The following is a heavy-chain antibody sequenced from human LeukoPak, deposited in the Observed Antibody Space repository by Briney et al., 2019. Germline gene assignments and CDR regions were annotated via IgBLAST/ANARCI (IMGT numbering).Heavy chain of an antibody. CDR1: GFTFSSSG. CDR3: VKALRLVTTHYDY. D-gene: IGHD4-17*01. Sequence: GGSPRLSCSASGFTFSSSGMHWVRQAPGKGLEYVSAITSNGGSTYYADSVKGRFTISRDNSKNTLYLQMSSLRPDDTALYYCVKALRLVTTHYDYWGQGTLVTVSS. CDR2: ITSNGGST. J-gene: IGHJ4*02. V-gene: IGHV3-64D*09.